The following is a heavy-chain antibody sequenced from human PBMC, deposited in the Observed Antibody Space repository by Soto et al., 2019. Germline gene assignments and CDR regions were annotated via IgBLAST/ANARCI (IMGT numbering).Heavy chain of an antibody. CDR1: VFTFINYA. J-gene: IGHJ5*02. D-gene: IGHD1-7*01. CDR3: AKTIGPEHLTGTTRVNRFDP. V-gene: IGHV3-23*01. Sequence: GWSLRLACASSVFTFINYAMRWVRQAPGEGLEWVSAITGSGRSTYYTDSVEGRFAISRDNSKDTLYLQMNSLTAEDTAVYYCAKTIGPEHLTGTTRVNRFDPWGQGTLVTVSS. CDR2: ITGSGRST.